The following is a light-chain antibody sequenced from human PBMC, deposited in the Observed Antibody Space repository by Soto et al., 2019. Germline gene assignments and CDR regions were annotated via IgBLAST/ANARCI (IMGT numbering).Light chain of an antibody. V-gene: IGKV3-15*01. CDR1: HRVGVN. J-gene: IGKJ1*01. CDR3: QQYDSWPRT. CDR2: HAS. Sequence: EIGMTQPPASLSVSPGETATSASRAIHRVGVNLAWYQQKPGRAPRLLIYHASTRATGVTARFSGSGSGTDFTLTISSLQSEDIAFFYCQQYDSWPRTFGQGTKVEIK.